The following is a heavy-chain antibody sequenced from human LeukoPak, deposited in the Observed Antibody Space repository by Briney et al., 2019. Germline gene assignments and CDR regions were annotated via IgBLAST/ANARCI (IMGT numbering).Heavy chain of an antibody. Sequence: SETLSLACAVYGGSFSGYYWSWIRQPPGKGLEWIGEINHSGSTNYNPSLKSRVTISVDTSKNQFSLKLSSVTAADTAVYYCAREAARQLDYWGQGTLVTVSS. D-gene: IGHD6-13*01. CDR2: INHSGST. CDR1: GGSFSGYY. CDR3: AREAARQLDY. V-gene: IGHV4-34*01. J-gene: IGHJ4*02.